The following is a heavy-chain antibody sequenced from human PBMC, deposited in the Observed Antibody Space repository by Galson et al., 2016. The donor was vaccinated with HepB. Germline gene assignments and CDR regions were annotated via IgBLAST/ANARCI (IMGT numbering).Heavy chain of an antibody. J-gene: IGHJ4*02. CDR1: GSSISTYY. Sequence: ETLSLTCTISGSSISTYYWTWIRQPPRKGLEWIGYIYYSGATDYNPSLKSRVTISVDPSKKQLSLKLSSVTAADTAIYYCARATYYGPHYFDSWGQGTLVTVSS. D-gene: IGHD3-3*01. CDR2: IYYSGAT. CDR3: ARATYYGPHYFDS. V-gene: IGHV4-59*01.